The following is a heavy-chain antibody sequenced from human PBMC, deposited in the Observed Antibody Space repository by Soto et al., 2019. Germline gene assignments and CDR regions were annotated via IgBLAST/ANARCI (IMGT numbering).Heavy chain of an antibody. Sequence: SETLSLTCTVSGGSISSGGYYWSWIRQHPGKGLEWIGYIYYSGSTNYNPSLKSRVTFSVDTSKNQFSLKLSSVTAADTAVYYCARSKANWGFFDYWGRGTLVTVSS. D-gene: IGHD7-27*01. CDR1: GGSISSGGYY. CDR3: ARSKANWGFFDY. V-gene: IGHV4-61*08. CDR2: IYYSGST. J-gene: IGHJ4*02.